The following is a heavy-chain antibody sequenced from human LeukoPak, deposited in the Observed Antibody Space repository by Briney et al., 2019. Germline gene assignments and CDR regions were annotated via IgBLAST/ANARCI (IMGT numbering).Heavy chain of an antibody. D-gene: IGHD4-17*01. Sequence: GASVKVSCKASGYTFTGHYMHWVRQAPGQGLEWMGWIYPNSGGTNYAQKFQGRVTMSRDTSISTAYMELSRLRSDDTAVYYCARVVGYGDYPFDCWGQGTLVTVSS. CDR1: GYTFTGHY. J-gene: IGHJ4*02. V-gene: IGHV1-2*02. CDR2: IYPNSGGT. CDR3: ARVVGYGDYPFDC.